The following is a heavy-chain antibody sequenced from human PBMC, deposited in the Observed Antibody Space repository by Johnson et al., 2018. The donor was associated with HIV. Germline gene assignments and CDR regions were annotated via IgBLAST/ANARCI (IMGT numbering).Heavy chain of an antibody. CDR2: ISYDGSNK. CDR1: GFTFSSHA. D-gene: IGHD3-16*01. Sequence: QVQLVESGGGVVQPGRSLRLSCAASGFTFSSHAMHWVRQAPGKGLEWVAVISYDGSNKYYADSVRGRFTISRDNSKNTVYLQMNSLRAEDTAVYYCAKVMSTIWDDAVDIWGQGTMVTVSS. J-gene: IGHJ3*02. CDR3: AKVMSTIWDDAVDI. V-gene: IGHV3-30*04.